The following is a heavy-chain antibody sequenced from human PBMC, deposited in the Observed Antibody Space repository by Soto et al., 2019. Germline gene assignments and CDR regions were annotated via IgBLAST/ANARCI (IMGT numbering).Heavy chain of an antibody. D-gene: IGHD6-19*01. J-gene: IGHJ5*02. CDR1: GDSISGYY. Sequence: SETLSLTCSVSGDSISGYYWSWVRQPPGKGLEWIAYISSSGTTSYNPSLKSRVTISVDTSKNQFSLKVNSVTTADTAVYYCARIRSGWYWFDTWGQGTLATVSS. V-gene: IGHV4-59*01. CDR2: ISSSGTT. CDR3: ARIRSGWYWFDT.